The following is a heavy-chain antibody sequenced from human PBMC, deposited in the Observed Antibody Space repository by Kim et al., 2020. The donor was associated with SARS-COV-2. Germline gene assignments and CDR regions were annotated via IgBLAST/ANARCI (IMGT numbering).Heavy chain of an antibody. CDR2: IYYSGST. CDR1: GGSISSYY. D-gene: IGHD1-1*01. Sequence: SETLSLTCTVSGGSISSYYWSWIRQPPGKGLEWIGYIYYSGSTNYNPSLKSRVTISVDTSKNQFSLKLSSVTAADTAVYYCAREVGERQEQWGQGTLVTVSS. J-gene: IGHJ4*02. CDR3: AREVGERQEQ. V-gene: IGHV4-59*01.